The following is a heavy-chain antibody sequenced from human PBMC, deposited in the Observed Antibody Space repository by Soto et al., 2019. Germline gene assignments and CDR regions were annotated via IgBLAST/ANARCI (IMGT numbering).Heavy chain of an antibody. CDR1: GFTFSDYW. J-gene: IGHJ4*02. CDR3: VKDGGYCSSTTCYSPRNHYFDS. CDR2: IKFDGSVK. V-gene: IGHV3-7*03. Sequence: PGGSLRLSCAASGFTFSDYWMSGVRRAPGKGPEWVANIKFDGSVKQYVDSVRGRFTISRDNSRNSLFLQMNSLRAGDTAVYYCVKDGGYCSSTTCYSPRNHYFDSWGQGTLVTVSS. D-gene: IGHD2-2*01.